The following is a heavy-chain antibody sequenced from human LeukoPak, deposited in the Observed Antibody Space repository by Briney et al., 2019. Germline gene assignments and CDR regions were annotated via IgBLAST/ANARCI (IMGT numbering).Heavy chain of an antibody. CDR2: ISYDGSNK. D-gene: IGHD6-13*01. V-gene: IGHV3-30*04. CDR1: GFTFSSYA. CDR3: ARDMSEIAAAGTPSDY. Sequence: HPGGSLRHSCAASGFTFSSYAMHWVRQAPGKGLEWVAVISYDGSNKYYADSVKGRFTISRDNSKNTLYLQMNSLRAEDTAVYYCARDMSEIAAAGTPSDYWGQGTLVTVSS. J-gene: IGHJ4*02.